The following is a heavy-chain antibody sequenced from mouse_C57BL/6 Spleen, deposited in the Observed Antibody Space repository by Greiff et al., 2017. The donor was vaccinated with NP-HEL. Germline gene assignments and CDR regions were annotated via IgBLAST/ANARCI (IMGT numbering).Heavy chain of an antibody. J-gene: IGHJ3*01. V-gene: IGHV1-18*01. D-gene: IGHD2-4*01. CDR2: INPNNGGT. Sequence: EVQLQQSGPELVKPGASVKIPCKASGYTFTDYNMDWVKQSHGKSLEWIGDINPNNGGTIYNQKFKGKATLTVDKSSSTAYMELRSLTSEDTAVYYCARWGLRRGDAWFAYWGQGTLVTVSA. CDR1: GYTFTDYN. CDR3: ARWGLRRGDAWFAY.